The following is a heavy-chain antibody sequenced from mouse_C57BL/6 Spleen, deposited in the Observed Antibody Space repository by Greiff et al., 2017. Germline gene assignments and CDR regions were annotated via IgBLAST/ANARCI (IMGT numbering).Heavy chain of an antibody. CDR2: IYPGDGDT. Sequence: VQLQQSGPELVKPGASVKISCKASGYAFSSSWMNWVKQRPGKGLEWIGRIYPGDGDTNYNGKFKGKATLTADKSSSTAYMQLSSLTSEDSAVYFCARSGYSNYRYYFDYWGQGTTLTVSS. CDR1: GYAFSSSW. J-gene: IGHJ2*01. D-gene: IGHD2-5*01. V-gene: IGHV1-82*01. CDR3: ARSGYSNYRYYFDY.